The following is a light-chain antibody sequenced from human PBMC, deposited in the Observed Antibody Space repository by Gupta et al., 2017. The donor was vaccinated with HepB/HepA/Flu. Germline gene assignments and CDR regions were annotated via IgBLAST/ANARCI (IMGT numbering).Light chain of an antibody. CDR2: DAS. CDR3: QQRSNWPLCS. CDR1: QSVSSY. Sequence: EIVLTQSPATLSLSPGERATLSCRASQSVSSYLAWYQQKPGQAPRLLIYDASNRATGIPARFSGSGSGTDLTLTISSREQEDFAVYYCQQRSNWPLCSFGQGTKLEIK. V-gene: IGKV3-11*01. J-gene: IGKJ2*04.